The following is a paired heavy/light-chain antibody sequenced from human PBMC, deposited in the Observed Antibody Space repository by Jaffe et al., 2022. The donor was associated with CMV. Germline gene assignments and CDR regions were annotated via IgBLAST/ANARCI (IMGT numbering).Light chain of an antibody. J-gene: IGLJ2*01. CDR3: QSYDSSLSGSYVV. CDR2: GNS. Sequence: QSVLTQPPSVSGAPGQRVTISCTGSSSNIGAGYDVHWYQQLPGTAPKLLIYGNSNRPSGVPDRFSGSKSGTSASLAITGLQAEDEADYYCQSYDSSLSGSYVVFGGGTKLTVL. V-gene: IGLV1-40*01. CDR1: SSNIGAGYD.
Heavy chain of an antibody. Sequence: QVTLKESGPVLVKPTETLTLTCTVSGFSLSNARMGVSWIRQPPGKALEWLAHIFSNDEKSYSTSLKSRLTISKDTSKSQVVLTMTNMDPVDTATYYCARIRIQEAYGYCSSTSCYAFLFDYWGQGTLVTVSS. V-gene: IGHV2-26*01. CDR1: GFSLSNARMG. J-gene: IGHJ4*02. CDR3: ARIRIQEAYGYCSSTSCYAFLFDY. CDR2: IFSNDEK. D-gene: IGHD2-2*01.